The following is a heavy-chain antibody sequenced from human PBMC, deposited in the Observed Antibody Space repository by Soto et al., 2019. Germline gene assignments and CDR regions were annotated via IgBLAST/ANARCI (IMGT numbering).Heavy chain of an antibody. Sequence: QVQLVESGGGVVQPGRSLRLSCAASGFTFSSYGMHWVRQAPGKGLEWVAVISYDGSNKYYADSVKGRFTISRDNSKNPVYLEMNSRGAEDTAVFYWAPGGGGYCSGGSCYTTGVDYWGQGTLVTVSS. CDR2: ISYDGSNK. V-gene: IGHV3-30*03. D-gene: IGHD2-15*01. CDR3: APGGGGYCSGGSCYTTGVDY. J-gene: IGHJ4*02. CDR1: GFTFSSYG.